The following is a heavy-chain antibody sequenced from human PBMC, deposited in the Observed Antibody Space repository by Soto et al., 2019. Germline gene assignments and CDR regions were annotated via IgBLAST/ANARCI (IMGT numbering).Heavy chain of an antibody. Sequence: SETLSLTCAVYGGSFSGYYWSWIRQSPGKGLEWIGEINHTGSTNYRPSLKSRVSISVDTSKNQFSLKLSSVTAADTAVYYCARTSLTIFGPSNDYYGMGVWGLGTTVTVSS. CDR3: ARTSLTIFGPSNDYYGMGV. V-gene: IGHV4-34*01. D-gene: IGHD3-3*01. CDR2: INHTGST. CDR1: GGSFSGYY. J-gene: IGHJ6*02.